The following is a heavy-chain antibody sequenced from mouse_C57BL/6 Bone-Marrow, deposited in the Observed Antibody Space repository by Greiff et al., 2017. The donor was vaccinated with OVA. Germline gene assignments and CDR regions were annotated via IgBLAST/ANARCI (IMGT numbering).Heavy chain of an antibody. CDR2: ISDGGSYT. CDR3: ARKRAYYGNYVDYFDY. CDR1: GFTFSSYA. D-gene: IGHD2-10*01. Sequence: EVKLVESGGGLVKPGGSLKLSCAASGFTFSSYAMSWVRQTPEKRLEWVATISDGGSYTYYPDNVKGRFTISRDNAKNNLYLQLSHLKSEDTAMYYCARKRAYYGNYVDYFDYWGQGTTLTVSS. J-gene: IGHJ2*01. V-gene: IGHV5-4*03.